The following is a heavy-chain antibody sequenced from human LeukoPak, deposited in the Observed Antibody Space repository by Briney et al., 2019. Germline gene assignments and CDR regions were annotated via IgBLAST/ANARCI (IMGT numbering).Heavy chain of an antibody. D-gene: IGHD1-26*01. J-gene: IGHJ4*02. Sequence: GRSLRLSCAASGFTFSSYGMHWVRQAPGKGLEWVAVISYYGSNKYYADSVKGRFTISRDNSKNTLYLQMNSLRAEDTAVYYCAKSGGSFVFDYWGQGTLVTVSS. CDR2: ISYYGSNK. V-gene: IGHV3-30*18. CDR1: GFTFSSYG. CDR3: AKSGGSFVFDY.